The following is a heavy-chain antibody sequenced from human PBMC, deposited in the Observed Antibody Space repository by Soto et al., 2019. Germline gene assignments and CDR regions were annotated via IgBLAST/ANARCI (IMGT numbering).Heavy chain of an antibody. Sequence: EVQLLESGGGLVQPGGSLRLSCGASGYTFSSYAMSWFRQAPGKGLEWVSGISDSGGSTYYADSVKGRFTISRDNSKNTLYLQMNSLRAEDTAVYYCANGCGGTCYSRIHYWGQGTLVTVSS. J-gene: IGHJ4*02. V-gene: IGHV3-23*01. CDR2: ISDSGGST. CDR3: ANGCGGTCYSRIHY. D-gene: IGHD2-15*01. CDR1: GYTFSSYA.